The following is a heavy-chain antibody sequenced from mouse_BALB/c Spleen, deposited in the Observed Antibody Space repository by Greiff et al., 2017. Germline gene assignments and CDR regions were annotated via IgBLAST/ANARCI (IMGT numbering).Heavy chain of an antibody. Sequence: EVKVVESGGGLVKPGGSLKLSCAASGFTFSSYTMSWVRQTPEKRLEWVATISSGGGNTYYPDSVKGRFTISRDNAKNTLYLQMSSLKSEDTAMYYCARHAGSSPLAMDYWGQGTSVTVSS. CDR2: ISSGGGNT. CDR3: ARHAGSSPLAMDY. D-gene: IGHD1-1*01. CDR1: GFTFSSYT. J-gene: IGHJ4*01. V-gene: IGHV5-9*04.